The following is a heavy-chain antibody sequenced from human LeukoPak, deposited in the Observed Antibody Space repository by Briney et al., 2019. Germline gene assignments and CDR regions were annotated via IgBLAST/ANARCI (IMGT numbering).Heavy chain of an antibody. Sequence: GESLKISCKGSGYSFASYWIGWVRQMPGKGLEYMGIIYPGDSDTKYGPSFQGRVTISADKSITTAYLQWNSLRAEDTAVYYCARGDSSGLYYYYGMDVWGQGTTVTVSS. CDR3: ARGDSSGLYYYYGMDV. J-gene: IGHJ6*02. CDR2: IYPGDSDT. V-gene: IGHV5-51*01. CDR1: GYSFASYW. D-gene: IGHD6-19*01.